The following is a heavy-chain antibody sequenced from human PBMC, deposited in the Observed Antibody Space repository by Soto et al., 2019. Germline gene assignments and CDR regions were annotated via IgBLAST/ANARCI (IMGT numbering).Heavy chain of an antibody. CDR3: ARRYGDYEGDDY. V-gene: IGHV3-48*02. CDR1: GFTFSSYN. Sequence: GGSLRLSCAASGFTFSSYNMNWVRQAPGKGLQWVSYISSSGSTIYYADSVKGRFTVSRDNAQNSLYLQMNSLRDEDTAVYYCARRYGDYEGDDYWGQGTLVTVSS. CDR2: ISSSGSTI. D-gene: IGHD4-17*01. J-gene: IGHJ4*02.